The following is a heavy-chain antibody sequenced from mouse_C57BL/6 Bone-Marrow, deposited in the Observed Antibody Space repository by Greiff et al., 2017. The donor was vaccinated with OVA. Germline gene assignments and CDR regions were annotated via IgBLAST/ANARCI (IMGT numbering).Heavy chain of an antibody. J-gene: IGHJ4*01. D-gene: IGHD1-1*01. CDR1: GFTFSDFY. CDR3: ARDGGSSPPYYAMDD. V-gene: IGHV7-1*01. CDR2: SRNKANDYTT. Sequence: EVQVVESGGGLVQSGRSLRLSCATSGFTFSDFYMEWVRQAPGKGLEWIAASRNKANDYTTEYSASVTGRFIVSRDTSQSILSLQMNALRAEDTAIYYCARDGGSSPPYYAMDDWGQGTSVTVSS.